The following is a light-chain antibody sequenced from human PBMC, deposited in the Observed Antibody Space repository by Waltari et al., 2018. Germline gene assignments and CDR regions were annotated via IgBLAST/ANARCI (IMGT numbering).Light chain of an antibody. Sequence: EIVLTQSPGTLSLSPGERATLSCRASQSVGSTFLVWYQQKPGQAPRLLIYGTSNRATGIPDVFSGSGSGTEFTRTVSRLEPEDFAVYYCQQYGISPPFTFGPGTKVDIK. J-gene: IGKJ3*01. CDR1: QSVGSTF. V-gene: IGKV3-20*01. CDR3: QQYGISPPFT. CDR2: GTS.